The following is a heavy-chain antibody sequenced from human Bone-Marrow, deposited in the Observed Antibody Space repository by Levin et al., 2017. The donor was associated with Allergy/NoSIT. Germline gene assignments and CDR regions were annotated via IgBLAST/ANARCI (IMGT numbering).Heavy chain of an antibody. V-gene: IGHV4-31*03. CDR2: ISYIGST. CDR3: ARGTFHGASDAFDV. D-gene: IGHD1/OR15-1a*01. J-gene: IGHJ3*01. CDR1: GGSISGGGYY. Sequence: SETLSLTCTVSGGSISGGGYYWCWIRQHPGKGLEWIGCISYIGSTHYNPSLKSRGTISAATSDQQFSLNMSSVTAADTAVFYCARGTFHGASDAFDVWGQGTFVTVSS.